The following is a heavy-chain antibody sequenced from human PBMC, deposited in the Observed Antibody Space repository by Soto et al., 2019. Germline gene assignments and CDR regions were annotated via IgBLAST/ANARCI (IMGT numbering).Heavy chain of an antibody. Sequence: ASVKVSCKASGYTFTSYGISWVRQAPGQGLEWMGWISAYNGNTNYAQTLQGRVTMTTDTSTSTAYMELRSLGSDDTAVYYCARAGVVVVPAAIPAYNWFDPWGQGTLVTVSS. D-gene: IGHD2-2*01. J-gene: IGHJ5*02. CDR2: ISAYNGNT. V-gene: IGHV1-18*04. CDR1: GYTFTSYG. CDR3: ARAGVVVVPAAIPAYNWFDP.